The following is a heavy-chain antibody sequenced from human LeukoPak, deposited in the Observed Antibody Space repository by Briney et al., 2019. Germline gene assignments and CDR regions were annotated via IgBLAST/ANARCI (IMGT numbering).Heavy chain of an antibody. V-gene: IGHV3-64*01. CDR3: ARATATGTEMDY. Sequence: GGSLRLSCVASGFTFTNYAIHWVRQAPGKGLEYVSAISNNGDITFYANSVKGRFAVSRDNSKNTVFLQMGSLRDEDMAVYYCARATATGTEMDYWGQGTLVTVSS. CDR2: ISNNGDIT. CDR1: GFTFTNYA. J-gene: IGHJ4*02. D-gene: IGHD6-13*01.